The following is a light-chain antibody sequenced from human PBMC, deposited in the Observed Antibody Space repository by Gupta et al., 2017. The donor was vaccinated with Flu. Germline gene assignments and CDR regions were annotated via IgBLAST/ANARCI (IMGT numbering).Light chain of an antibody. V-gene: IGLV2-8*01. Sequence: VTISCTGSSSDVGGYSFVSWYQQHSGKAPKLMIYDVSKRPSGVPVRFSGSRSGNTASLTVSGLQAEDEADYYCRSYAGTNNLVFGGGTRLTV. CDR3: RSYAGTNNLV. CDR1: SSDVGGYSF. J-gene: IGLJ2*01. CDR2: DVS.